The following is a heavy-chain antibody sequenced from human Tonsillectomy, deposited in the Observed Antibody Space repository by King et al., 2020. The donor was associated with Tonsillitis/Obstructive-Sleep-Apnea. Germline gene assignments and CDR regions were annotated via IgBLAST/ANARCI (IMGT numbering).Heavy chain of an antibody. D-gene: IGHD5-12*01. J-gene: IGHJ4*02. Sequence: VQLQESGPGLVKPSGTLSLTCAVSGGSISSSNWWNLVRQPPGKGLEWIGEIYRNTYTNYNPSLKSRVTISVDKSKNQFSLKVNSVTAADTAVYYCARGSGYDALDYWGQGTLVTVSS. CDR3: ARGSGYDALDY. CDR2: IYRNTYT. CDR1: GGSISSSNW. V-gene: IGHV4-4*02.